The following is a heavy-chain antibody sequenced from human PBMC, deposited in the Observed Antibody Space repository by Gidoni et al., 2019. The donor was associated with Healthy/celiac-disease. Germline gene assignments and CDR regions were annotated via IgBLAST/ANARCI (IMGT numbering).Heavy chain of an antibody. D-gene: IGHD6-19*01. CDR1: GYTFPGYY. CDR3: ARATGIAVAGLDWFDP. Sequence: QVQLVQSGAEVKKPGASVKVSCKASGYTFPGYYMHWVRQAPGQGLEWMGWINPNSGGTNYAQKFQGRVTMTRDTSISTAYMELSRLRSDDTAVYYCARATGIAVAGLDWFDPWGQGTLVTVSS. J-gene: IGHJ5*02. CDR2: INPNSGGT. V-gene: IGHV1-2*02.